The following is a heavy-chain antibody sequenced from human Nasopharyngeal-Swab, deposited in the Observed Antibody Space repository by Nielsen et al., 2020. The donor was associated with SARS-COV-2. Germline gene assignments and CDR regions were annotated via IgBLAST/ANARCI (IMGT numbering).Heavy chain of an antibody. CDR3: ARHGDWRYDFWSGYYPNWFDP. J-gene: IGHJ5*02. CDR2: IYYSGST. D-gene: IGHD3-3*01. V-gene: IGHV4-59*08. Sequence: SETLSLTCTVSGGSISSYYWSWIRQPPGKGLEWIGYIYYSGSTNYNLSLKSRVTISVDTSKNQFSLKLSSVTAADTAVYYCARHGDWRYDFWSGYYPNWFDPWGQGTLVTVSS. CDR1: GGSISSYY.